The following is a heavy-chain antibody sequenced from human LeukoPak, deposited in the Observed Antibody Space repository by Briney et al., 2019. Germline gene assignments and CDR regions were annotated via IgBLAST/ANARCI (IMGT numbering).Heavy chain of an antibody. CDR1: GFTFSRYW. Sequence: GGSLRLSCAISGFTFSRYWMNWVRQAPGKGLEWVANINQDGSEKYYVDSVKGRFTISRDNAKNSLYLQMNSLRAEDTAVYYCVRDYDVIGETNWGQGTLVTVSS. CDR2: INQDGSEK. D-gene: IGHD2-21*01. J-gene: IGHJ4*02. CDR3: VRDYDVIGETN. V-gene: IGHV3-7*01.